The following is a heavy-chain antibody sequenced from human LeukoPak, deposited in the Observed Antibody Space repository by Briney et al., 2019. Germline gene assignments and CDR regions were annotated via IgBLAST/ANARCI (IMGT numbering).Heavy chain of an antibody. CDR1: GYTFTSYA. Sequence: ASVKVSCTASGYTFTSYAMHWVRQAPGQRLEWMGWINAGNGNTKYSQKFQGRVTITRDTSASTAYMELRSLRSDDTAVYYCARVMKQWPFDYWGQGTLVTVSS. V-gene: IGHV1-3*01. D-gene: IGHD6-19*01. J-gene: IGHJ4*02. CDR2: INAGNGNT. CDR3: ARVMKQWPFDY.